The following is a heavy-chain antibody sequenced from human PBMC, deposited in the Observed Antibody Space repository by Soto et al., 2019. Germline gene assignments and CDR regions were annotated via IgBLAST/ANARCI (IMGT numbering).Heavy chain of an antibody. D-gene: IGHD3-22*01. Sequence: EVQLVESGGGLIQPGGSLRLSCEASGFTFSSNDMNWVRQAPGKGLEWVSLIWTSGSTAYADSVKGRFTISRDNSKSALYLHMSSLRAESTAVYYCATRPLLRGAPWGQGKMVTVSS. J-gene: IGHJ3*01. CDR2: IWTSGST. CDR3: ATRPLLRGAP. V-gene: IGHV3-53*01. CDR1: GFTFSSND.